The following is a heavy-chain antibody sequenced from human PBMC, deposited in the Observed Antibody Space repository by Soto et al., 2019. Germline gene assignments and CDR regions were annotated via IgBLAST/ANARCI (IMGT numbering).Heavy chain of an antibody. J-gene: IGHJ4*02. V-gene: IGHV1-69*01. CDR2: IIPIFGTA. CDR3: ARVPSLLTGYLESDY. CDR1: GGTFSSYA. D-gene: IGHD3-9*01. Sequence: QVQLVQSGAEVKKPGSSVKVSCKASGGTFSSYAISWVRQAPGQGLEWMGGIIPIFGTANYAKKFQGRVTITADEFTSTAYMELSSLRSEDTAVYYCARVPSLLTGYLESDYWGQGTLVTVSS.